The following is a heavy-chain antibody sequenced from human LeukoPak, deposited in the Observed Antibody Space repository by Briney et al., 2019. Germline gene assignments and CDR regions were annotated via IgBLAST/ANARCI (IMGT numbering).Heavy chain of an antibody. CDR1: GFSFANAY. D-gene: IGHD7-27*01. V-gene: IGHV3-15*01. CDR3: TSDWGVLADN. CDR2: IKNRVASGTA. J-gene: IGHJ4*02. Sequence: GGSLRLSCAASGFSFANAYMSWVRQAPGKGLEWVGRIKNRVASGTADYSAPVKGRFTISRDDSKNTLYLQMNSLKTEDTAVYYCTSDWGVLADNWGQGTLVTVSS.